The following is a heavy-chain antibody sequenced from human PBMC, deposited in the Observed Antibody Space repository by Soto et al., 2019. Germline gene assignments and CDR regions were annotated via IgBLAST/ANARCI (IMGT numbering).Heavy chain of an antibody. CDR2: ISGSGGST. Sequence: PGGSLRLSCAASGFTFSSYSMNWVRQAPGKGLEWVSAISGSGGSTYYADSVKGRFTISRDNSKNTLYLQMNSLRAEDTAVYYCAKDDIVVVVAATNTYVWGQGTTVTVSS. D-gene: IGHD2-15*01. J-gene: IGHJ6*02. CDR3: AKDDIVVVVAATNTYV. V-gene: IGHV3-23*01. CDR1: GFTFSSYS.